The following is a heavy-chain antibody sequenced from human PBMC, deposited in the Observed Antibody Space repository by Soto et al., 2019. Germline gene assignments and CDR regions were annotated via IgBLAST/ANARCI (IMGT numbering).Heavy chain of an antibody. J-gene: IGHJ3*02. Sequence: QVQLVESGGGVVQPGRSLRLSCAASGFTFSSYGMHWVRQAPGKGLEWVAVISYDGSNKYYADSVKGRFTISRDNSKNTLYLQMNSLRVEDTAVYYCAKAWFGELNDAFDIWGQGTMVTVSS. CDR3: AKAWFGELNDAFDI. D-gene: IGHD3-10*01. V-gene: IGHV3-30*18. CDR1: GFTFSSYG. CDR2: ISYDGSNK.